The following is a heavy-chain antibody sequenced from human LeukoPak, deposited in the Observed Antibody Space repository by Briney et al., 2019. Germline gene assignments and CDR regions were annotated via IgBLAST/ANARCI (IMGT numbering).Heavy chain of an antibody. CDR2: ISSSSSTI. CDR1: GFTFTSYS. J-gene: IGHJ4*02. V-gene: IGHV3-48*04. D-gene: IGHD5-12*01. CDR3: ASVWLRGSDY. Sequence: AGGSLRLSCAASGFTFTSYSINWVRQAPGKGLEWVSYISSSSSTIYYADSVKGRFTISRDNAKNSLYLQMNSLRAEDTAVYYCASVWLRGSDYWGQGTLVTVSS.